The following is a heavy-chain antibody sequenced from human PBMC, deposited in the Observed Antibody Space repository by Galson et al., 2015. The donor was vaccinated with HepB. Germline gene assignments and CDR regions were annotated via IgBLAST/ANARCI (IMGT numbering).Heavy chain of an antibody. D-gene: IGHD4-23*01. CDR2: ISYDGSNK. CDR1: GFTFSSYA. J-gene: IGHJ4*02. Sequence: SLRLSCAASGFTFSSYAMHWVRQAPGKGLEWVAVISYDGSNKYYADSVKGRFTISRDNSKNKLYLQMNSLRAEDTAVYYCARDRANLRKSRVVSGYFDYWGQGTLVTVSS. V-gene: IGHV3-30-3*01. CDR3: ARDRANLRKSRVVSGYFDY.